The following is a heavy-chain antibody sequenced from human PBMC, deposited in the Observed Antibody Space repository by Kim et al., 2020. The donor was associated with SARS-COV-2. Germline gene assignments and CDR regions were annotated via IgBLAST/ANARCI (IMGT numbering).Heavy chain of an antibody. V-gene: IGHV3-7*01. CDR1: GFTFSSYW. Sequence: GGSLRLSCAASGFTFSSYWMSWVRQAPGKGLEWVANIKQDGSEKYYVDSVKGRFTISRDNAKNSLYLQMNSLRAEDTAVYYCARWWGPWFGELLPLYYFDYWGRGTLVTVSS. CDR3: ARWWGPWFGELLPLYYFDY. CDR2: IKQDGSEK. J-gene: IGHJ4*02. D-gene: IGHD3-10*01.